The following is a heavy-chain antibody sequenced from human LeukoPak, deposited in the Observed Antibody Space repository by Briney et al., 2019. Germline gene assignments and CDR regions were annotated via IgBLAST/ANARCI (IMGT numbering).Heavy chain of an antibody. CDR2: ISGSGGST. Sequence: PGGSLRLSCAASRFTFSSYAMSWVRQAPGKGLEWVSAISGSGGSTYYADSVKGRFTISRDNSKNTLYLQMNSLRAEDTAVYYCAKTRAITMIVVVNSEWAFDIWGQGTMVTVSS. CDR1: RFTFSSYA. V-gene: IGHV3-23*01. D-gene: IGHD3-22*01. CDR3: AKTRAITMIVVVNSEWAFDI. J-gene: IGHJ3*02.